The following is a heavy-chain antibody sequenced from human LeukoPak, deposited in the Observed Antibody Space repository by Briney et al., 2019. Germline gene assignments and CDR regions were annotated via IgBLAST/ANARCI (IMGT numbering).Heavy chain of an antibody. J-gene: IGHJ4*02. D-gene: IGHD1-14*01. CDR2: ISDSGGST. V-gene: IGHV3-23*01. CDR1: GFTFTSYA. Sequence: GGSLRLSCAASGFTFTSYAMNWVRQVPGKGLDWVSIISDSGGSTNYADSVKGRFTISRDNSKSTLYLQMNSLRAEDTAVYYCAKDRGTSGRNGLDYWGQGTLVTVPS. CDR3: AKDRGTSGRNGLDY.